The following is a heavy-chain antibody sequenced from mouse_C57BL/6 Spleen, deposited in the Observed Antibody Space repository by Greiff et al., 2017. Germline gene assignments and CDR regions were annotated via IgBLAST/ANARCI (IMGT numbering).Heavy chain of an antibody. Sequence: VQLQQSGPELVKPGDSVKISCKASGYSFTGYFMTWVMQSPGKSLEWIGRINPYNGDTFYNQKFKGKATLTVDKSSSTAHMELRSLTSEDSAVYYCARSDYYGGSVYAMDYWGQGTSVTVSS. V-gene: IGHV1-20*01. CDR3: ARSDYYGGSVYAMDY. CDR2: INPYNGDT. J-gene: IGHJ4*01. CDR1: GYSFTGYF. D-gene: IGHD1-1*01.